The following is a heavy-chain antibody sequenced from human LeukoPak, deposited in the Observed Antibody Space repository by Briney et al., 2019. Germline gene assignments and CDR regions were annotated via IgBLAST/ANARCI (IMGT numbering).Heavy chain of an antibody. J-gene: IGHJ4*02. Sequence: GGSLRLSCAASGFTFSSYSMNWVRQAPGKGLEWVSSISSSSSYIYYADSVKGRFTISRDNAKNSLYLQRNSLRAEDTAVYYCARGPRGASSGWETNWGQGTLVTVSS. CDR2: ISSSSSYI. V-gene: IGHV3-21*01. CDR3: ARGPRGASSGWETN. D-gene: IGHD6-19*01. CDR1: GFTFSSYS.